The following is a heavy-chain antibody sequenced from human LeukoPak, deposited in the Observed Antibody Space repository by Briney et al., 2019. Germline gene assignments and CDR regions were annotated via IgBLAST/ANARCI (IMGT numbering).Heavy chain of an antibody. J-gene: IGHJ4*02. CDR1: GYSISSGYY. V-gene: IGHV4-38-2*02. CDR2: IYHSGST. CDR3: ARAHGYFDY. Sequence: PSETLSLTCTVSGYSISSGYYWGWIRQPPGKGLEWIGSIYHSGSTYYNPSLKSRVTISVDTSKNQFSLKLSSVTAADTAVYYCARAHGYFDYWGQGTLVTVSS.